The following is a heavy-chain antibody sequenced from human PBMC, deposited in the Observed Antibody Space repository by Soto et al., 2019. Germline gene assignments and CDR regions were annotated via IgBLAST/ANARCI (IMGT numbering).Heavy chain of an antibody. CDR3: AGTWTGIAVAGTSFDY. D-gene: IGHD6-19*01. CDR2: IIPIFGTA. Sequence: SVKVSCKASGGTFSSYAISWVRQAPGQGLEWMGGIIPIFGTANYAQKFQGRVTITADESTSTAYMELSSLRSEDTAVYYCAGTWTGIAVAGTSFDYWGQGTLVTVSS. CDR1: GGTFSSYA. J-gene: IGHJ4*02. V-gene: IGHV1-69*13.